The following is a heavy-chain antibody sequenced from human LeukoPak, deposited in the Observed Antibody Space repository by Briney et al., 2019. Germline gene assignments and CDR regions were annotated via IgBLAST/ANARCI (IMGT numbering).Heavy chain of an antibody. Sequence: SETLSLTCTVSGGSISSGSYYWSWIRQPAGKGLEWIGRIYTSGSTNYNPSLKSRVTISVDTSKNQFSLKLSSVTAADTAVYYCARGSGSSWYYYYYYMDVWGKGTTVTISS. CDR3: ARGSGSSWYYYYYYMDV. J-gene: IGHJ6*03. D-gene: IGHD6-13*01. V-gene: IGHV4-61*02. CDR1: GGSISSGSYY. CDR2: IYTSGST.